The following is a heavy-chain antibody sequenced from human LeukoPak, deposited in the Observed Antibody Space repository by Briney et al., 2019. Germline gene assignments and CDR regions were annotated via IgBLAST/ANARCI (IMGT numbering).Heavy chain of an antibody. D-gene: IGHD5-18*01. Sequence: PGRSLRLSCAASGFTFSDYAIHWMRQAPGRGLQWVAVISYDGYKKVYADSVKGRFAISRDNSKNTLYLQMNSLRAEDTAVYYCARGRDRGYSYVKYYFDYWGQGTLVTVSS. V-gene: IGHV3-30*09. J-gene: IGHJ4*02. CDR3: ARGRDRGYSYVKYYFDY. CDR2: ISYDGYKK. CDR1: GFTFSDYA.